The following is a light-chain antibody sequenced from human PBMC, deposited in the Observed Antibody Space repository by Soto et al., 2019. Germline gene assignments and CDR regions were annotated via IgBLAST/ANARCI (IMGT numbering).Light chain of an antibody. CDR3: TAWDDSLSVYV. Sequence: QSVLTQPPSASGTPGQRGIISCSGSSSNIGSNYVYWYQQLPGTAPRLLIYRNNQRPSGVPDRFSGSQSGTSASLAISGLRSEDEADYYCTAWDDSLSVYVFGTGTKVTVL. CDR2: RNN. CDR1: SSNIGSNY. J-gene: IGLJ1*01. V-gene: IGLV1-47*01.